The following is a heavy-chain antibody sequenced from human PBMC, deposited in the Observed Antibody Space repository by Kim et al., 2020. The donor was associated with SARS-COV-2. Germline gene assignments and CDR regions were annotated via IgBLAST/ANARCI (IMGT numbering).Heavy chain of an antibody. Sequence: DSVKGRFTIARDNSKNTLYLQMNSLRAEDTAVYYCARDRYSYGQTHAFDIWGQGTMVTVSS. V-gene: IGHV3-66*01. D-gene: IGHD5-18*01. CDR3: ARDRYSYGQTHAFDI. J-gene: IGHJ3*02.